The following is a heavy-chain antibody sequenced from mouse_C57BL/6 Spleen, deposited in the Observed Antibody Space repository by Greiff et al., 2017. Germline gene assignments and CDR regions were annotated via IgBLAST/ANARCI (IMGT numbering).Heavy chain of an antibody. CDR1: GFSLTSYA. Sequence: VTLVESGPGLVAPSQSLSITCTVSGFSLTSYAISWVRQPPGKGLEWLGVIWTGGGTNYNSALKTRLSISKDNSKSRVFLKMNSLQTDDTARDYCARGDYAMDYWGQGTSVTVSS. CDR3: ARGDYAMDY. V-gene: IGHV2-9-1*01. CDR2: IWTGGGT. J-gene: IGHJ4*01.